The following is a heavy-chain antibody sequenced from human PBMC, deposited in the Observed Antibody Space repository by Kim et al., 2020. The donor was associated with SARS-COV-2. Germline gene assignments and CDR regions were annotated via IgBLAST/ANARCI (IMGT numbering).Heavy chain of an antibody. Sequence: SETLSLTCAVSGDSISNFYWSWIRQPAGKGLEWIGRFHASRGTNYNPSLKSRVTMSLDTSKNQFSLKVSSVTAADTAVYYCARSSSCDTTTCYNLAWFGP. CDR3: ARSSSCDTTTCYNLAWFGP. CDR2: FHASRGT. D-gene: IGHD2-2*02. CDR1: GDSISNFY. J-gene: IGHJ5*02. V-gene: IGHV4-4*07.